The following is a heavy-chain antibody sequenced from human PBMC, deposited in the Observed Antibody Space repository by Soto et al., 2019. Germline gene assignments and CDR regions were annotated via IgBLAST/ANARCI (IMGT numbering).Heavy chain of an antibody. CDR2: INSDGSRT. D-gene: IGHD4-4*01. CDR1: GFTFTDYW. V-gene: IGHV3-74*01. Sequence: LRLSCAASGFTFTDYWTHWVRQAPGKGLVWVSRINSDGSRTSYADSVTGRFTISRDNAKNTLYLQMNSLRVEDTALYYCARETYRGFYFDYWGQGALVTVSS. CDR3: ARETYRGFYFDY. J-gene: IGHJ4*02.